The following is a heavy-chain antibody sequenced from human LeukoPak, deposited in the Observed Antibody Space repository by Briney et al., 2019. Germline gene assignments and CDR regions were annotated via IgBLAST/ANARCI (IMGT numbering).Heavy chain of an antibody. D-gene: IGHD3-10*01. J-gene: IGHJ4*02. CDR3: AKGGFDY. V-gene: IGHV3-30*18. Sequence: PGGSLRLSCAASGFTFSSYGMHWVRQAPGKGLEWVAVISYDGSNKYYADSVKGRFTISRDNSKNTLYLQMNSLRAEDTAVYYCAKGGFDYWGQGTLVTVSS. CDR1: GFTFSSYG. CDR2: ISYDGSNK.